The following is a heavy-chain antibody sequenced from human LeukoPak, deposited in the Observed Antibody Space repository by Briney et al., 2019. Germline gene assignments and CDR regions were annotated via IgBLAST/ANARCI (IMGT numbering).Heavy chain of an antibody. D-gene: IGHD2/OR15-2a*01. CDR3: ARGSLWDRYYFDY. J-gene: IGHJ4*02. CDR1: GGSISSGDYY. CDR2: IYYSGST. V-gene: IGHV4-30-4*01. Sequence: SETLSLTCTVSGGSISSGDYYWSWIHQPPGKGLEWIGYIYYSGSTYYNPSLKSRVTISVDTSKNQFSLKLSSVTAADTAVYYCARGSLWDRYYFDYWGQGTLVTVSS.